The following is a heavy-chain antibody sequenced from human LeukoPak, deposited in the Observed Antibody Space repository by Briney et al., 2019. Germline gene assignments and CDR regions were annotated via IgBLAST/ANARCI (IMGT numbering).Heavy chain of an antibody. Sequence: SETLSLTCSVSGGSISSHFWSWIRQPPGKGLEWIGYIYHSGSTNYNPSLNSRVTISVDTPKKQFSLKLSSVTAADTAVYYCARGPPGAYYGSGSYSYYMDVWGKGTTVTVSS. J-gene: IGHJ6*03. D-gene: IGHD3-10*01. V-gene: IGHV4-59*11. CDR1: GGSISSHF. CDR2: IYHSGST. CDR3: ARGPPGAYYGSGSYSYYMDV.